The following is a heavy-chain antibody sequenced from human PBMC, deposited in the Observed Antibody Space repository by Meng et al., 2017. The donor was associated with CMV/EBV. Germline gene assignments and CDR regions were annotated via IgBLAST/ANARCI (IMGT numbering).Heavy chain of an antibody. CDR2: IYYSGST. V-gene: IGHV4-59*12. Sequence: SETLSLTCTVSGGAISSYYWSWIRQLPGKGLEWIGYIYYSGSTNYNPSLKSRVTISVDTSKNSFSLKLRSVTAADTAVYYCARDWRQLAPLNWFDPWGQGTLVTVSS. CDR1: GGAISSYY. J-gene: IGHJ5*02. D-gene: IGHD6-13*01. CDR3: ARDWRQLAPLNWFDP.